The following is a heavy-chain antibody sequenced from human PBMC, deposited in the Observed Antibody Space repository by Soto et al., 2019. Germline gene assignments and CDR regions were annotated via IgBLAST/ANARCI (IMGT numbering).Heavy chain of an antibody. V-gene: IGHV4-34*01. CDR3: ARRVVVVPAASNDYYGMDV. Sequence: QVQLQQWGAGLLKPSETLSLTCAVYGGSFSGYYWSWIRQPPGKGLEWIGEINHRGSTNYNPSLKSRVTISVDTSKNQFSLKLSSVTAADTAVYYCARRVVVVPAASNDYYGMDVWGQGTTVTVSS. CDR2: INHRGST. D-gene: IGHD2-2*01. J-gene: IGHJ6*02. CDR1: GGSFSGYY.